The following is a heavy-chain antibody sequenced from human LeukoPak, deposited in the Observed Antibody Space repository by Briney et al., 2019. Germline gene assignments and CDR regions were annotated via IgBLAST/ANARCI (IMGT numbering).Heavy chain of an antibody. Sequence: GGSLRLSCAASGFTFSNYWFHWVRQAPGKGLEWVSSISSSSSYIYYADSVKGRFTTSRGNAKNSLYLQMNSLRAEDTAVYYCARHLGSSRLLDYWGQGTLVTVSS. D-gene: IGHD1-26*01. CDR2: ISSSSSYI. CDR1: GFTFSNYW. CDR3: ARHLGSSRLLDY. V-gene: IGHV3-21*01. J-gene: IGHJ4*02.